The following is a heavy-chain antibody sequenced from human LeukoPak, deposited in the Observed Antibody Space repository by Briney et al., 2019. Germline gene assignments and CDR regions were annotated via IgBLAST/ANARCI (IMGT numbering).Heavy chain of an antibody. J-gene: IGHJ4*02. Sequence: GGSLRLSCAASGFTFSSYAMSWVRQAPGKGLEWVSAISGSGGSTYYADSVKGRFTISRDNSKNTLYLQMNSLRAEDTAVYYCAEDVDERYPSDYYDSSGYYPFDYWGQGTLVTVSS. CDR2: ISGSGGST. V-gene: IGHV3-23*01. CDR3: AEDVDERYPSDYYDSSGYYPFDY. CDR1: GFTFSSYA. D-gene: IGHD3-22*01.